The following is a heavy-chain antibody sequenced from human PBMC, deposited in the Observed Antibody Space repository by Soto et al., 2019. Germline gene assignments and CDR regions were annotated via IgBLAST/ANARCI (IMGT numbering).Heavy chain of an antibody. V-gene: IGHV3-11*01. CDR3: ARVFPIVVVVAAPYYFDY. CDR2: ISSSGSTI. J-gene: IGHJ4*02. CDR1: GFTFSDYY. Sequence: GGSLRLSCAASGFTFSDYYMSWIRQAPGKGLEWVSYISSSGSTIYYADSVKGRFTISRDNAKNSLYLQMNSLRAEDTAVYYCARVFPIVVVVAAPYYFDYWGQGTLVTVSS. D-gene: IGHD2-15*01.